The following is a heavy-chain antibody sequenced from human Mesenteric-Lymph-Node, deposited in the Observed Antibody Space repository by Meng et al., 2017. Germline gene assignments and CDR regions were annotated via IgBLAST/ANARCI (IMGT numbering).Heavy chain of an antibody. Sequence: SVKVSCKASGYTFTGYYMRWVRHAPGQGLEGMGWINPNSGGRNYAQKFQGRVNMTRDTSSSTAYMELSRLRSDDTAVYYCARSLITIFSGLYGMDVWGQGTTVTVSS. CDR1: GYTFTGYY. D-gene: IGHD3-9*01. CDR2: INPNSGGR. J-gene: IGHJ6*02. CDR3: ARSLITIFSGLYGMDV. V-gene: IGHV1-2*02.